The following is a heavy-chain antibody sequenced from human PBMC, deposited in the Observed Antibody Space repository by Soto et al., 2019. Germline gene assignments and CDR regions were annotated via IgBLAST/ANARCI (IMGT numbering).Heavy chain of an antibody. V-gene: IGHV3-23*01. J-gene: IGHJ4*02. CDR1: GFTFSSYA. Sequence: GGSLRLSCAASGFTFSSYAMSWVRQAPGKGLEWVSAISGSGGSTYYADSVKGRFTISRDNSKNTLYLQMNSLRAEDTAVYYCAKDLYAGRWYSSSWCADYWGQGTLVTVSS. CDR3: AKDLYAGRWYSSSWCADY. D-gene: IGHD6-13*01. CDR2: ISGSGGST.